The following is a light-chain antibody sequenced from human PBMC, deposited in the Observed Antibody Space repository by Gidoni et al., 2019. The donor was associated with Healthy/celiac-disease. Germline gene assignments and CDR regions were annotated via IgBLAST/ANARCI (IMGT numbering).Light chain of an antibody. CDR3: QQYNNWPPT. J-gene: IGKJ1*01. CDR1: QSFSSN. Sequence: EIVMPQSPATLSVSPGERATLSCRASQSFSSNLAWYQQKPGQAPRLLIYGASTRATGIPARFSGSGSGTEFTLTISSLQSEDFAVYYCQQYNNWPPTFGQGTKVEIK. CDR2: GAS. V-gene: IGKV3-15*01.